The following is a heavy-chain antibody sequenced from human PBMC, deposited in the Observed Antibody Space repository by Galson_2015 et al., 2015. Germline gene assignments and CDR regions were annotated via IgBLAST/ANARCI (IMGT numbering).Heavy chain of an antibody. Sequence: SLRLSCAASEFTFSSYYMSWVRQAPGKGLERVSFISSTTTYIYYADSVKGRFTISRDNAKNSLYLQMNSLGAEDTAVYYCARQILDYDFWSGYYPTNFDYWGQGTLVTVSS. CDR1: EFTFSSYY. CDR2: ISSTTTYI. V-gene: IGHV3-21*01. J-gene: IGHJ4*02. D-gene: IGHD3-3*01. CDR3: ARQILDYDFWSGYYPTNFDY.